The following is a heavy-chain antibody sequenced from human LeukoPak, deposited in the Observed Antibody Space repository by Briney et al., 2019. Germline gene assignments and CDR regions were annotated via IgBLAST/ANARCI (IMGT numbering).Heavy chain of an antibody. Sequence: SETLSLTCTVSGGSISSSSYYWGWIRQHPGKGLEWIGSIYYSGSTYYNPSLKSRVTISVDTSKNQFSLKLSSVTAADTAVYYCARHLKWELSLGSLWFDPWGQGTLVTVSS. D-gene: IGHD1-26*01. CDR2: IYYSGST. J-gene: IGHJ5*02. CDR3: ARHLKWELSLGSLWFDP. V-gene: IGHV4-39*01. CDR1: GGSISSSSYY.